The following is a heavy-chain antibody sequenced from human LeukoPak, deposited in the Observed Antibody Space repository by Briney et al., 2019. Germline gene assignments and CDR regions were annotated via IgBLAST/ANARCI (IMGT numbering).Heavy chain of an antibody. D-gene: IGHD2-2*01. Sequence: PSETLSLTCTVSGGSISSGDYYWSWIRQPPGKGLEWIGYIYYSGSTYYNPSLKSRVTISVDTSKNQFSLKLSSVTAADTAVYYCARDQGHYCSSTSCYQYYYGMDVWGQGTTVTVSS. CDR1: GGSISSGDYY. CDR2: IYYSGST. V-gene: IGHV4-30-4*01. J-gene: IGHJ6*02. CDR3: ARDQGHYCSSTSCYQYYYGMDV.